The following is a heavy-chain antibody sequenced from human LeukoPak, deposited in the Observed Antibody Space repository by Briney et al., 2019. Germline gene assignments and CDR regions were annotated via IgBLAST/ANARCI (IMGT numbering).Heavy chain of an antibody. CDR3: ARRIPAGRAFDI. D-gene: IGHD1-26*01. CDR1: GGSISSYY. Sequence: SETLSLTCTVSGGSISSYYWRWIRQPPGKGLEWIGYIYYSGSTNYNPSLKSRVTISVDTSKNQFSLKLSSVTAADTAVYYCARRIPAGRAFDIWGQGTMVTVSS. CDR2: IYYSGST. V-gene: IGHV4-59*08. J-gene: IGHJ3*02.